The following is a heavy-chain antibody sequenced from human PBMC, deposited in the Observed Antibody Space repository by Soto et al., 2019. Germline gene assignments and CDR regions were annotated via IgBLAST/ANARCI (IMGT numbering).Heavy chain of an antibody. Sequence: QVQLVESGGGVVQPGRSLRLSCAASGFTFSSYGMHWVRQAPGKGLEWVAVIWYDGSNKYYADSVKGRFTISRDNSKNRLYLQMNSLRAEDTAVYYCAREGGSSSHLDYWGQGTLVTVSS. D-gene: IGHD6-6*01. CDR2: IWYDGSNK. CDR1: GFTFSSYG. V-gene: IGHV3-33*01. CDR3: AREGGSSSHLDY. J-gene: IGHJ4*02.